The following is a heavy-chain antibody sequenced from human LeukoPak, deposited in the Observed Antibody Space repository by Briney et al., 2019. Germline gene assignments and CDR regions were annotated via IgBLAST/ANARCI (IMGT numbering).Heavy chain of an antibody. Sequence: SETLSLTCTVSGSSISSSSYYWGWIRQPPGKGLEWIGSIYYSGSTYYNPSLKSRVTISVDTSKNQFSLKLSSVTAADTAVYYCARDHWLLSSKTWYYYGLDVWGQGTTVTVSS. CDR1: GSSISSSSYY. CDR2: IYYSGST. J-gene: IGHJ6*02. D-gene: IGHD3-9*01. V-gene: IGHV4-39*07. CDR3: ARDHWLLSSKTWYYYGLDV.